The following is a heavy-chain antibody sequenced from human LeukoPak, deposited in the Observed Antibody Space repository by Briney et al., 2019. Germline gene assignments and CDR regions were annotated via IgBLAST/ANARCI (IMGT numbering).Heavy chain of an antibody. CDR2: IKSKTDGGTT. CDR1: GFTISNAW. J-gene: IGHJ6*03. Sequence: PGGSLRLSCAASGFTISNAWMSWVRQAPGKGLEWVGRIKSKTDGGTTDYAAPVKGRFTISRDDSKNTLYLQMNSLKTEDTAVYYCTTTYYGSGSGYYYYYMDVWGKGTTVTVSS. V-gene: IGHV3-15*01. CDR3: TTTYYGSGSGYYYYYMDV. D-gene: IGHD3-10*01.